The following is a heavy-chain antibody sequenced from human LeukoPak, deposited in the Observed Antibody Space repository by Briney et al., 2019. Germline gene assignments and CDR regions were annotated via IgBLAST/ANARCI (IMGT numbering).Heavy chain of an antibody. J-gene: IGHJ4*02. D-gene: IGHD2-2*01. CDR1: GGSFSGYY. CDR2: INHSGST. Sequence: SETLSLTCAVYGGSFSGYYWSWIRQPPGKGLEWIGEINHSGSTNYNPSPKSRVTISVDTSRNQFSLRLNSVTAADTAVYFCARWYCSRGTCYYLDYWGQGTLVTVSS. V-gene: IGHV4-34*01. CDR3: ARWYCSRGTCYYLDY.